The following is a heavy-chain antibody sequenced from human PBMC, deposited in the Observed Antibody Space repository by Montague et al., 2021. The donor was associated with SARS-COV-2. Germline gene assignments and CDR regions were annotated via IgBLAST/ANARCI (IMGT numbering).Heavy chain of an antibody. J-gene: IGHJ3*01. V-gene: IGHV4-59*11. CDR1: GAFITSHY. CDR2: AFSGGNS. D-gene: IGHD2-2*01. Sequence: SETLSLTCTVSGAFITSHYWSWIRQPPGKGLEWTGNAFSGGNSKYNPSLKSRVTLSVDTSKNQFSLKLTSVTTADTALYYCVRDLYCRSTACIGNAFDVWGQGTMVSVFS. CDR3: VRDLYCRSTACIGNAFDV.